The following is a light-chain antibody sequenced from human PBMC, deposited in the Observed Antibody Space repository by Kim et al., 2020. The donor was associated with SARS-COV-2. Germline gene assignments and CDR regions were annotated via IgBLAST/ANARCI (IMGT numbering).Light chain of an antibody. Sequence: SPGERAALSCRASQSVSSSYLAWYQQKPGQAPRLLIYGASSRATGIPDRFSGSGSGTDFTLTISRLEPEDFAVYYCQQYGTSPRTFGQGTNVEIK. J-gene: IGKJ1*01. CDR3: QQYGTSPRT. V-gene: IGKV3-20*01. CDR1: QSVSSSY. CDR2: GAS.